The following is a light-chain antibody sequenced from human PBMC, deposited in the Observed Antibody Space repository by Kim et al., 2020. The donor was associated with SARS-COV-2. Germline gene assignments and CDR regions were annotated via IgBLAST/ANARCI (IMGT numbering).Light chain of an antibody. CDR3: QKYNSGPS. CDR1: QGITNY. J-gene: IGKJ4*01. V-gene: IGKV1-27*01. CDR2: GAS. Sequence: DIHLTQSPSSLSASVGDRVTITCRASQGITNYLAWYQQKPGEVPKLLIYGASTLQSDVPSRFSGRGSGTDFTLTISSLQPEDGATYFCQKYNSGPSFGGGTKVDIK.